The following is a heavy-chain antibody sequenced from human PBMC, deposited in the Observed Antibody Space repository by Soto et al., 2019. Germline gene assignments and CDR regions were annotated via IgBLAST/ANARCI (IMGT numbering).Heavy chain of an antibody. CDR1: GGSISSGGYS. J-gene: IGHJ6*01. CDR2: IYHSGST. CDR3: AGSGYYNNSGMDV. D-gene: IGHD3-22*01. Sequence: SDTLSLTCAVSGGSISSGGYSWSWIRQPPGKGLEWIGYIYHSGSTYYNPSLKSRVTISVDRSKNQFSLKLISVTAADTAVYYCAGSGYYNNSGMDVWGQGTTVTVYS. V-gene: IGHV4-30-2*01.